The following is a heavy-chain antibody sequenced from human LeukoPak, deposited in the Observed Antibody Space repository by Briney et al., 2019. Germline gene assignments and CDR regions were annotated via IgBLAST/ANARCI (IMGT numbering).Heavy chain of an antibody. Sequence: ASVKVSCKASGYTFTIYGVSWVRQAPGQGVEWMGWISAYNGNTNYAQKLQGRVTMTTDTSTSTAYMELRSLRSDDTAVYYCARDLKGAWYSSGWYPYFDYWGQGTLVTVSS. CDR2: ISAYNGNT. V-gene: IGHV1-18*01. D-gene: IGHD6-19*01. CDR3: ARDLKGAWYSSGWYPYFDY. CDR1: GYTFTIYG. J-gene: IGHJ4*02.